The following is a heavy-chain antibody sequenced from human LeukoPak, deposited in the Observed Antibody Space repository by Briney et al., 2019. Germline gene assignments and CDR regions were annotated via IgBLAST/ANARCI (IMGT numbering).Heavy chain of an antibody. J-gene: IGHJ4*02. CDR1: GFTFSSYW. V-gene: IGHV3-74*01. D-gene: IGHD3-9*01. CDR2: INNDGSST. Sequence: GGSLRLSCAASGFTFSSYWMHWVRQAPGKGLVWVSRINNDGSSTSYADSVKGRFTISRDNAKNTLYLQMNSLRAEDTAVYYCARVRAYDILTGYYSDTFDYWGRGTLVTVSS. CDR3: ARVRAYDILTGYYSDTFDY.